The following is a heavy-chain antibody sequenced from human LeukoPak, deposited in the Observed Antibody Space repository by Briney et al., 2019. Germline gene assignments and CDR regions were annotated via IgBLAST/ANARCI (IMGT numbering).Heavy chain of an antibody. V-gene: IGHV1-58*01. J-gene: IGHJ6*02. CDR1: GFTFTSSA. Sequence: SVKVSCKASGFTFTSSAVQWVRQARGQRLEWIGWIVVGSGNTNYAQKFQERVTITRDMSTSTAYMELSSLRSEDTAVYYCARVDVVSGSYFYYYYGMDVWGQGTTVTVSS. CDR3: ARVDVVSGSYFYYYYGMDV. D-gene: IGHD1-26*01. CDR2: IVVGSGNT.